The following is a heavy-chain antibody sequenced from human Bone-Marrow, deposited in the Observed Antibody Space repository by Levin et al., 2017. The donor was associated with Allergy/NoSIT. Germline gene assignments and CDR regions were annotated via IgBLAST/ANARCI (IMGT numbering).Heavy chain of an antibody. Sequence: PGESLKISCASSGSMFKIYWMNWVRQAPGKGLEWVANIKEDGSEKYYVDSVKGRFTISRDNAKNSLFLQMDRLRAEDTAVYYCGRYRDYFGSGSHLVDVWGQGTTVTVSS. V-gene: IGHV3-7*01. D-gene: IGHD3-10*01. CDR2: IKEDGSEK. CDR3: GRYRDYFGSGSHLVDV. J-gene: IGHJ6*02. CDR1: GSMFKIYW.